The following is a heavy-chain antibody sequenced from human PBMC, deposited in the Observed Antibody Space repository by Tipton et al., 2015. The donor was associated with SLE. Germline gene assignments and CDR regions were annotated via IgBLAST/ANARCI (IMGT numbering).Heavy chain of an antibody. CDR2: IRQDGSEI. V-gene: IGHV3-7*02. CDR1: GFTFSNYW. D-gene: IGHD6-13*01. CDR3: AKGGSSWGYYYGMDV. J-gene: IGHJ6*02. Sequence: SLRLSCAASGFTFSNYWMSWVRQAPGKGLEWVANIRQDGSEIYYGDSVKGRFTISRDNSKNTLYLQMNSLRAEDTAVYYCAKGGSSWGYYYGMDVWGQGTTVTVSS.